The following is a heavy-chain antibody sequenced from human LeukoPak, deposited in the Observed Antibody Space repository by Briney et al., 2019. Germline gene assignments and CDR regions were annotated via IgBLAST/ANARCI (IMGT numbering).Heavy chain of an antibody. D-gene: IGHD1-26*01. J-gene: IGHJ4*02. V-gene: IGHV3-7*01. CDR3: AREQGWELLVNYFDY. CDR2: IKQDGSEK. CDR1: GFTFSSYW. Sequence: GGSLRLSCAASGFTFSSYWMSWVRQAPGKGLEWVANIKQDGSEKYYVDSVKGRFTISRDNAKNSLYLQMNSLRAEDTAVYYCAREQGWELLVNYFDYWGQGTLVTVSS.